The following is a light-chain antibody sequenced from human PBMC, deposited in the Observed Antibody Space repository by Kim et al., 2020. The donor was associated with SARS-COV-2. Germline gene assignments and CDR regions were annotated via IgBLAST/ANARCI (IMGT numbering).Light chain of an antibody. CDR2: WAS. V-gene: IGKV4-1*01. CDR1: QSVLSNSNNKNY. J-gene: IGKJ2*03. CDR3: HKYFGGPTFS. Sequence: DIVMTQSPDSLAVSLGERATINCKSSQSVLSNSNNKNYLAWYQQKPGQPPKLLIYWASTRESGVPDRFSGSGSGTDFTLTISSLQAEDVAVYHGHKYFGGPTFSFGQGNKLEI.